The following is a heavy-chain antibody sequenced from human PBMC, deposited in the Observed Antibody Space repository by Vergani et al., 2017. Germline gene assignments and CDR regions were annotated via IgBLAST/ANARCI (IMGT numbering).Heavy chain of an antibody. Sequence: QVQLVQSGAEVKKPGASVKVSCKASGYIFTSFAIHWVRQAPGQRLEWMGWINAGNGNTKYSQKFQGRVTITRDTSASTAYMELSSLRSEETAVYYWAAGGDRWFDPWGQGTLVTVSS. CDR2: INAGNGNT. CDR3: AAGGDRWFDP. V-gene: IGHV1-3*01. J-gene: IGHJ5*02. CDR1: GYIFTSFA. D-gene: IGHD3-16*01.